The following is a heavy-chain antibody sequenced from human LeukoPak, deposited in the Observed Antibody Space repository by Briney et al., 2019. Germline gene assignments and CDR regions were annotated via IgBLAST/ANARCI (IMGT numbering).Heavy chain of an antibody. D-gene: IGHD3-10*01. CDR2: VYYSGST. V-gene: IGHV4-59*01. Sequence: IPSGTLSLTCTVSGGSFEHYFWSWIRQPPGKGLEWIGYVYYSGSTDYSPSLKSRLTISADTSKNQFSLKLSSVTAADTAVYYCASHRRSHGSEYWGQGTLVTVSS. CDR3: ASHRRSHGSEY. CDR1: GGSFEHYF. J-gene: IGHJ4*02.